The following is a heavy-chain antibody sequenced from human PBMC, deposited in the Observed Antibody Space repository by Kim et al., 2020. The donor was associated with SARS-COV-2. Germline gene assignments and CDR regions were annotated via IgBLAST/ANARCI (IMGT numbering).Heavy chain of an antibody. D-gene: IGHD3-9*01. CDR2: IIPIFGTA. CDR1: GGTFSSYA. Sequence: SVKVSCKASGGTFSSYAISWVRQAPGQGLEWMGGIIPIFGTANYAQKFQGRVTITADESTSTAYMELSSLRSEDTAVYYCAGGYYDILTGSEPYYFDYWGQGTLVTVSS. V-gene: IGHV1-69*13. J-gene: IGHJ4*02. CDR3: AGGYYDILTGSEPYYFDY.